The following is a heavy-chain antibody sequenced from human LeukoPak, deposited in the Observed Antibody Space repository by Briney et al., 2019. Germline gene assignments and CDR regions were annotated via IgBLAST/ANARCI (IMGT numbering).Heavy chain of an antibody. J-gene: IGHJ4*02. CDR1: GFTFSSYS. CDR3: ARAYYDILTGYPDNFDY. CDR2: ISSSSSYI. Sequence: GGSLRLSCAASGFTFSSYSMNWVRQAPGKGLEWVSSISSSSSYIYYADSVKGRFTISRDNAKNSLYLQMNSLRAEDTAVYYCARAYYDILTGYPDNFDYWGQGTLVTVSS. D-gene: IGHD3-9*01. V-gene: IGHV3-21*01.